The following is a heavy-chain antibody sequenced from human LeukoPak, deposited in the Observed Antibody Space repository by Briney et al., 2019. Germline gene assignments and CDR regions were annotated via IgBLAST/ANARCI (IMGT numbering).Heavy chain of an antibody. Sequence: GGSLRLSCAASGFTFSSYSMNWVRQAPGKGLEWVSSISSSSSYIYYADSVKGRFTISRDNDKNSLYLQMNSLRAEDTAVYYCARRGPSSWSPDAFDIWGQGTMVTVSS. CDR1: GFTFSSYS. D-gene: IGHD6-13*01. V-gene: IGHV3-21*01. J-gene: IGHJ3*02. CDR2: ISSSSSYI. CDR3: ARRGPSSWSPDAFDI.